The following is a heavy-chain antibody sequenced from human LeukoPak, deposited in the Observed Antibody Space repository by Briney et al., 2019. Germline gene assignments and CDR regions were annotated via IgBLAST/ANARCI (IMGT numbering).Heavy chain of an antibody. CDR3: ARLYGSGYYDGDF. J-gene: IGHJ4*02. CDR1: GGSIRSYY. D-gene: IGHD6-25*01. V-gene: IGHV4-59*08. Sequence: PSETLSLTWTVSGGSIRSYYRSWIRQPPGKGLEWIGYIYSSGTTNYNPSLKSRVTFSIDSTKNHFSLKLTSVRAADTAVYYCARLYGSGYYDGDFWGQGSLVTVSS. CDR2: IYSSGTT.